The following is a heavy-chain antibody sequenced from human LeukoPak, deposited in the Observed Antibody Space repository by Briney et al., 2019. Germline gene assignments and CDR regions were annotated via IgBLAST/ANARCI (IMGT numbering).Heavy chain of an antibody. V-gene: IGHV4-30-2*01. CDR2: IYHSGST. CDR1: GGSISSGGYY. CDR3: ARDIHFDY. J-gene: IGHJ4*02. Sequence: PSQTLSLTCTVSGGSISSGGYYWSWIRQPPGKGLEWIGYIYHSGSTYYNPSLKSRVTISVDRSKNQFSLKLSSVTAADTAVYYCARDIHFDYWGQGTLVTVSS.